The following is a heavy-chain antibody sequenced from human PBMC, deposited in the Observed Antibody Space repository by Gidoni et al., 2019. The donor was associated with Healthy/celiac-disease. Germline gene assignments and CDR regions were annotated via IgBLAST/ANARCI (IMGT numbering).Heavy chain of an antibody. V-gene: IGHV4-39*01. D-gene: IGHD5-18*01. CDR1: GGSISSSSYY. CDR3: ARQSVDTGMVPDY. J-gene: IGHJ4*02. CDR2: IYYSGST. Sequence: QLQLQESGPGLVKPSETLSLTRTVSGGSISSSSYYWGWIRQPPGKGLEWIGSIYYSGSTYYNPSLKSRVTISVDTSKNQFSLKLRSVTAADTAVYYCARQSVDTGMVPDYWGQGTLVTVSS.